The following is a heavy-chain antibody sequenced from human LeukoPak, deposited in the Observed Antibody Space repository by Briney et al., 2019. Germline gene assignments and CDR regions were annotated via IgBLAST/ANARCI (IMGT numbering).Heavy chain of an antibody. CDR3: ARDRHYDSSGYYSGYFDY. Sequence: SETLSLTCTVSGVSISSYYWSWIRQPPGKGLEWIGYIYYSGSTNYNPSLKSRVTISVDTSKNQFSLKLSSVTAADTAVYYCARDRHYDSSGYYSGYFDYWGQGTLVTVSS. CDR1: GVSISSYY. V-gene: IGHV4-59*01. J-gene: IGHJ4*02. CDR2: IYYSGST. D-gene: IGHD3-22*01.